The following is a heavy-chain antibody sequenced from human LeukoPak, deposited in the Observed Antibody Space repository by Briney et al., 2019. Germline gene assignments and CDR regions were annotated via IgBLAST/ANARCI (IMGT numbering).Heavy chain of an antibody. Sequence: SETLSLTCTVPGGSISSYYWSWIRQPPGKGLEWIGYIYYSGSTNYNPSLKSRVTISVDTSKNQFSLKLSSVTAADTAVYYCARGVEGYYNWFDPWGQGTLVTVSS. J-gene: IGHJ5*02. CDR2: IYYSGST. CDR3: ARGVEGYYNWFDP. CDR1: GGSISSYY. V-gene: IGHV4-59*01. D-gene: IGHD3-22*01.